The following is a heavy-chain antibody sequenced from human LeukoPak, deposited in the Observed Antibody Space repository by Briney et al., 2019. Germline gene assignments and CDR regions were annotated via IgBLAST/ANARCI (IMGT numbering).Heavy chain of an antibody. CDR2: IASDGSST. D-gene: IGHD3-22*01. CDR3: ARDYYYDSSGYPS. CDR1: GFTFSSYW. Sequence: GGSLRLSCAASGFTFSSYWMNWVRQAPGKGLVWVSRIASDGSSTTYADSVKGRFSISRDNAKNTLYLQMNSLRVEDTAVYYCARDYYYDSSGYPSWGQGTLVTVSS. V-gene: IGHV3-74*01. J-gene: IGHJ5*02.